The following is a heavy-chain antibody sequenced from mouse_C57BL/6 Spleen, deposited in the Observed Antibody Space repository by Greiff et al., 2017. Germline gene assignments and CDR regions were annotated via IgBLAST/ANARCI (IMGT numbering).Heavy chain of an antibody. CDR3: AREDYGSSPFDY. CDR2: IYPGSGNT. J-gene: IGHJ2*01. Sequence: QVQLKESGPELVKPGASVKISCKASGYSFTSYYIHWVKQRPGQGLEWIGWIYPGSGNTKYNEKFKGKATLTADTSSSTAYMQLSSLTSEDSAVYYCAREDYGSSPFDYWGQGTTLTVSS. V-gene: IGHV1-66*01. CDR1: GYSFTSYY. D-gene: IGHD1-1*01.